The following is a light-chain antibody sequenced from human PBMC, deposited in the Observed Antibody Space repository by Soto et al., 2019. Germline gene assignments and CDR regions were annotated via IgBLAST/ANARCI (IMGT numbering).Light chain of an antibody. V-gene: IGLV2-23*01. Sequence: QSVLAQPASVSGSPGQSITISCTGTDSDVGAYDSVSWYQQHPHKAPQLIIYKGTQRPSGVSNRFSGSTSGNAASLTISALQADDEADYFCCSSAPESTYVFGTGTKLTVL. CDR3: CSSAPESTYV. J-gene: IGLJ1*01. CDR2: KGT. CDR1: DSDVGAYDS.